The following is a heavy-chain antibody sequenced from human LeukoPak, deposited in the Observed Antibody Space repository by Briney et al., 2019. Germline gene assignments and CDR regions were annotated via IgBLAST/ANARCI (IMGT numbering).Heavy chain of an antibody. V-gene: IGHV3-66*01. J-gene: IGHJ6*02. CDR1: GFTVSNNY. CDR3: TGYTHKGV. Sequence: GGSLRLSCTASGFTVSNNYMSWVRQAPGKGLEWVSVIYSGGNPYYAESVEGGFTISRDSSKNTLYLQMNSLRAEDTAVYYCTGYTHKGVWGQGTTVTVSS. CDR2: IYSGGNP.